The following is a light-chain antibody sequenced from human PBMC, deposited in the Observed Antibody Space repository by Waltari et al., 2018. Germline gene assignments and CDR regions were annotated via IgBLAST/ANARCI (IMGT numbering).Light chain of an antibody. CDR3: QNRRNWPLLT. Sequence: VLTQSPATLSLSPGDRATLSCRASQYIGDYLAWYHQKPGQAPRRLMSEASNRATGVPDRFSASGSGTDFTRTVSSLEPEDFAVYYCQNRRNWPLLTFGGGTKVEIK. J-gene: IGKJ4*01. V-gene: IGKV3-11*01. CDR2: EAS. CDR1: QYIGDY.